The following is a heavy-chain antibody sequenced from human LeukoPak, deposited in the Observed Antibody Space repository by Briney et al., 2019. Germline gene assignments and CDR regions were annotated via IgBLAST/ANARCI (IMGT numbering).Heavy chain of an antibody. CDR3: AKTRRSYYDFDY. D-gene: IGHD1-26*01. Sequence: GGSLRLSCAASGFTVSSNYMSWVRQAPGKGLEWVSVIYSGGSTYYADSVKGRFTISRDNSKNTLYLQMNSLRAEDTAVYYCAKTRRSYYDFDYWGQGTLVTVSS. J-gene: IGHJ4*02. V-gene: IGHV3-53*05. CDR1: GFTVSSNY. CDR2: IYSGGST.